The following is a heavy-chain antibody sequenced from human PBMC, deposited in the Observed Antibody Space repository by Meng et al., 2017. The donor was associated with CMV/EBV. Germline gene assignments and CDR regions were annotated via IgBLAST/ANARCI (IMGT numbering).Heavy chain of an antibody. V-gene: IGHV3-73*01. CDR1: GFTFSGSA. CDR2: IRSKANSYAT. J-gene: IGHJ5*02. CDR3: TRPAWASSGNNWFDP. Sequence: GGSLRLSCAASGFTFSGSAMHWVRQASGKGLEWVGRIRSKANSYATAYAASVKGRFTISRDDSKNTAYLQMNSLKTEDTAVYYCTRPAWASSGNNWFDPWGQGTLVTVSS. D-gene: IGHD3-22*01.